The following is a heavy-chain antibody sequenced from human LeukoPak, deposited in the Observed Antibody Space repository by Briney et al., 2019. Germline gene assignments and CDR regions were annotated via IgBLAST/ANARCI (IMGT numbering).Heavy chain of an antibody. J-gene: IGHJ4*02. V-gene: IGHV3-30-3*01. Sequence: PGGSLRLSCAASGFTFSSYAMHWVRQAPGKGLEWVAVISYDGSNKYYADSVKGRFTISRDSSKNTLYLQMNSLRAEDTAVYYCARGPHDYWGQGTLVTVSS. CDR1: GFTFSSYA. CDR2: ISYDGSNK. CDR3: ARGPHDY.